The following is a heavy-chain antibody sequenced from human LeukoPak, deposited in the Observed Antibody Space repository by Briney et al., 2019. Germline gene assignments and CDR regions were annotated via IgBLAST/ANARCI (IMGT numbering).Heavy chain of an antibody. CDR3: ARGRFVVVVAAFFY. Sequence: PGGSLRLSCAASGFTFSSYAMHWVRQAPGKGLEWVAVISYDGSNKYYADSVKGRFTISRDNSKNTLYLQMNSLRAEDTAVYYCARGRFVVVVAAFFYWGQGTLVTVSS. V-gene: IGHV3-30-3*01. D-gene: IGHD2-15*01. J-gene: IGHJ4*02. CDR1: GFTFSSYA. CDR2: ISYDGSNK.